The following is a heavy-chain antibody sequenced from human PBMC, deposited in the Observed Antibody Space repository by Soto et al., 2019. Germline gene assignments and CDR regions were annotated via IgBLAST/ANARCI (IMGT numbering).Heavy chain of an antibody. J-gene: IGHJ4*02. CDR1: GGTFSSYA. CDR3: ARDGLDYYGSGSYPFFDY. Sequence: QVQLVQSGAEVKKPGSSVKVSCKASGGTFSSYAISWVRQAPGQGLEWMGGSIPIFGTANYAQKFQGRVTITADESTTTAYLELSSLRSEDTAVYYCARDGLDYYGSGSYPFFDYWGQGTLVTVSS. CDR2: SIPIFGTA. D-gene: IGHD3-10*01. V-gene: IGHV1-69*01.